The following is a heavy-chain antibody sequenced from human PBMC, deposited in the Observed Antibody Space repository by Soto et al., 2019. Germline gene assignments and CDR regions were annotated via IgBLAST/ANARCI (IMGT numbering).Heavy chain of an antibody. CDR2: IYHSGNT. D-gene: IGHD2-2*02. J-gene: IGHJ4*02. Sequence: SETLSLTCTVSGGSITTGGSYWSWIRQHPGKGLEWIGNIYHSGNTYYNPSLKSRLTISVDTSKNHFSLMVDSVTAADTAVYYCARARFQVLYGKPYFDSWGQGTLVTSPQ. V-gene: IGHV4-31*03. CDR3: ARARFQVLYGKPYFDS. CDR1: GGSITTGGSY.